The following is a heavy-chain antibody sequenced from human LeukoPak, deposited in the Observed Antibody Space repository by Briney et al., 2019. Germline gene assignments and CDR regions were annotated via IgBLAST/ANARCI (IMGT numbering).Heavy chain of an antibody. Sequence: PGGSLRLSCAASEFTFNSYAMTWVRQAPGRGLEWVSFISSTSIYIYYADSVKGRFTISRDNSKNTLYLQMNSLRAEDTAVYYCARAGPYGDYDDYWGQGTLVTVSS. CDR1: EFTFNSYA. J-gene: IGHJ4*02. D-gene: IGHD4-17*01. CDR2: ISSTSIYI. V-gene: IGHV3-21*04. CDR3: ARAGPYGDYDDY.